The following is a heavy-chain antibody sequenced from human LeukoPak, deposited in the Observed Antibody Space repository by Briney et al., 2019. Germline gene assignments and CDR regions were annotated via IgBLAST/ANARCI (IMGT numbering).Heavy chain of an antibody. CDR1: SGSISTYY. CDR3: ARANYDYFYGMDV. J-gene: IGHJ6*02. Sequence: SETLSLTCTVSSGSISTYYWSWIRQPPGKGLEWIGYFYYTGSTNYNPSLRSRVTMSVHTSKKQFSLKLSSVTAADTAVYYCARANYDYFYGMDVWGQGTTVTVSS. V-gene: IGHV4-59*01. CDR2: FYYTGST.